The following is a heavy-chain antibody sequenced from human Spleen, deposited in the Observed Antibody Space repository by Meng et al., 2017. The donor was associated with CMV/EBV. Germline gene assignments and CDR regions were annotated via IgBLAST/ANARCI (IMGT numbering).Heavy chain of an antibody. CDR1: GFTFSNFA. Sequence: GGSLRLSCAATGFTFSNFAMNWVRQAPGKGLEWVSSISESGGTTDYADSVKGRFTISRDNSKNTLYLQMSSLRAEDTAVYYCAKQYVNIWGQGTMVT. D-gene: IGHD3-16*01. CDR2: ISESGGTT. J-gene: IGHJ3*02. CDR3: AKQYVNI. V-gene: IGHV3-23*01.